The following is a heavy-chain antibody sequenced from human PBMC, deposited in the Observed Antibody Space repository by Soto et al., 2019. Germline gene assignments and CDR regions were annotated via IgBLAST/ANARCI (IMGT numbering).Heavy chain of an antibody. V-gene: IGHV3-23*01. CDR2: ISGSGGST. J-gene: IGHJ4*02. D-gene: IGHD2-15*01. Sequence: PGGSLRLSCAASGFTFSSYAMSWVRQAPGKGLEWVSAISGSGGSTYYADSVKGRFTISRDNSKNTLYLQMNSLRAEDTAVYYCAKVFGGRSMNIVVVVAAIRGPFDYWGQGTLVTVSS. CDR3: AKVFGGRSMNIVVVVAAIRGPFDY. CDR1: GFTFSSYA.